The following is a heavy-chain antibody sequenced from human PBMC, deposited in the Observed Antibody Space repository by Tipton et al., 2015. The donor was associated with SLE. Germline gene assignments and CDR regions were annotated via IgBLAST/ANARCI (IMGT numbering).Heavy chain of an antibody. CDR3: ARLSSGGMNWYRVFDY. Sequence: QSGPEVKKPGASVKVSCQASGYTFTEHYLHWVRQAPGQGFEWMGWINPHSGDTNYAQKFQGRVTLTWDTSISTVYMELNSLRSDDTAVYYCARLSSGGMNWYRVFDYWGQGALVTVSS. CDR1: GYTFTEHY. J-gene: IGHJ4*02. V-gene: IGHV1-2*02. D-gene: IGHD1/OR15-1a*01. CDR2: INPHSGDT.